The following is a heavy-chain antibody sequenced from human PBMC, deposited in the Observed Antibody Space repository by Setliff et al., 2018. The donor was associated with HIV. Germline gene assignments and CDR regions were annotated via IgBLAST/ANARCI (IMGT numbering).Heavy chain of an antibody. Sequence: KPSETLSLTCAVYGGSFSGFYWTFIRQSPGKGLEWIGEVTHSGTTTYDPSLKSRVTMSLDTSKNQFSLKMTSVTAADTALYYCSNWNTTIDEDAWGQGTLVTVSS. J-gene: IGHJ5*02. CDR1: GGSFSGFY. CDR2: VTHSGTT. CDR3: SNWNTTIDEDA. V-gene: IGHV4-34*01. D-gene: IGHD5-18*01.